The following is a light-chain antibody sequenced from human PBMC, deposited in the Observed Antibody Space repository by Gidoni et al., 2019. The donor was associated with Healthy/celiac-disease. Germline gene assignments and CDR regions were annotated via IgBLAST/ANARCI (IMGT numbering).Light chain of an antibody. CDR2: DAS. J-gene: IGKJ5*01. CDR3: QQRSNWIT. V-gene: IGKV3-11*01. CDR1: QSVSSY. Sequence: EIVLTQSPATLSLSPGDRATLSCRASQSVSSYLAWYQQKPGQAPRLLIYDASNRATGIPARFSGSGSGTDFTLTISSLEPEDFAVYYCQQRSNWITVGQGTRLEIK.